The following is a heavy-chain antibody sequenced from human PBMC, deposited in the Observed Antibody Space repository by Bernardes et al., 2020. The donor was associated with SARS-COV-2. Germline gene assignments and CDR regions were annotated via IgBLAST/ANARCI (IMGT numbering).Heavy chain of an antibody. CDR2: ISADTGNT. Sequence: ASVKVSCKASGYSFSIYSMSWVRQAPGQGLEWMGWISADTGNTVYAQKLQGRVTMTTDTSTNTANMELRSLRAEDTAVYFCVRDMFPSNWGSAGYWGQGTLVTVSS. CDR3: VRDMFPSNWGSAGY. V-gene: IGHV1-18*04. J-gene: IGHJ4*02. CDR1: GYSFSIYS. D-gene: IGHD7-27*01.